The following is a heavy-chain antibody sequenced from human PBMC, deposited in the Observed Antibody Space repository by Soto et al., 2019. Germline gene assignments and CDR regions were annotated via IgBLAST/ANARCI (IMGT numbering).Heavy chain of an antibody. J-gene: IGHJ5*02. D-gene: IGHD3-22*01. CDR1: GGTFSSYS. CDR2: IIPIFGTA. CDR3: ATETYYYDSSGYRWFDP. V-gene: IGHV1-69*06. Sequence: VASVKVSCKASGGTFSSYSISWVRQAPGQGLEWMGGIIPIFGTANYAQKFQGRVTITADKSTSTAYMELSSLRSEDTAVYYCATETYYYDSSGYRWFDPWGQGTRVTVSS.